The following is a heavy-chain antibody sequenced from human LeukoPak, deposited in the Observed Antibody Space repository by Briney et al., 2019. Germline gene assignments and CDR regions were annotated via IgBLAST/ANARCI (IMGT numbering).Heavy chain of an antibody. CDR3: TRDGVEMATIVDY. D-gene: IGHD5-24*01. CDR1: GFTFSSYS. J-gene: IGHJ4*02. V-gene: IGHV3-48*01. CDR2: ISSSSSTI. Sequence: PGGSLRLSCAASGFTFSSYSMNWVRQAPGKGLEWVSYISSSSSTIYYADSVKGRFTISRDDSKSIAYLQMNSLKTEDTAVYYCTRDGVEMATIVDYWGQGTLVTVSS.